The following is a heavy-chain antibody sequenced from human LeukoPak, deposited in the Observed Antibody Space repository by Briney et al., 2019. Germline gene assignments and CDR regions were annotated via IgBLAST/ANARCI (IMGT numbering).Heavy chain of an antibody. D-gene: IGHD3-9*01. CDR3: ARHHDILTGYPLDY. CDR1: GESFSAYY. V-gene: IGHV4-34*01. CDR2: INRSGST. J-gene: IGHJ4*02. Sequence: SETLSLTCAVFGESFSAYYWTWIRQPPGKGLEWIGEINRSGSTNYNPSLKSRVTISVDTSKNQFSLKLSSVTAADTAVYYCARHHDILTGYPLDYWGQGTLVTVSS.